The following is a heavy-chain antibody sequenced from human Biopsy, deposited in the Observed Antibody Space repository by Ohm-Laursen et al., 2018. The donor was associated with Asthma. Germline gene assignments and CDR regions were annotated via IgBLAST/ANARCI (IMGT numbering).Heavy chain of an antibody. J-gene: IGHJ6*02. Sequence: TQTLTLTCTFSGFSLSTGGMRVSWIRQPPGKALEWLARIDWDDVKFYSTSLKTRLTISKDTSKNQVVLPMTNMDPGDTATYFCARMGINYAMDVWGHGTTVTVSS. D-gene: IGHD3-10*01. CDR2: IDWDDVK. CDR1: GFSLSTGGMR. CDR3: ARMGINYAMDV. V-gene: IGHV2-70*04.